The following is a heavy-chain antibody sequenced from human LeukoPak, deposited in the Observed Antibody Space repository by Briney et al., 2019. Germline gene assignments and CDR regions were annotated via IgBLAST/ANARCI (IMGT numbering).Heavy chain of an antibody. CDR3: ARAPDSSGYYYEI. V-gene: IGHV4-59*01. CDR2: IYYSGST. J-gene: IGHJ4*02. D-gene: IGHD3-22*01. Sequence: PSETQSLTCTVSGGSISSYYWSWIRQPPGKGLEWIGYIYYSGSTNYNPSLKSRVTISVDTSKNQFSLMLSSVTAADTAVYYCARAPDSSGYYYEIWGQGTLVTVSS. CDR1: GGSISSYY.